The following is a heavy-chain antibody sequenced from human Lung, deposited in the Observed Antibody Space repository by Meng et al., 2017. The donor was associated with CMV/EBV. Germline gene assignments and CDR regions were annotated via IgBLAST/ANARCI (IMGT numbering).Heavy chain of an antibody. CDR2: INTANGAP. CDR3: ARRRGVYHFLEGGGDAYFDY. V-gene: IGHV1-18*04. J-gene: IGHJ4*02. D-gene: IGHD3-16*01. CDR1: GYYFNAFG. Sequence: ASXXVSXKGSGYYFNAFGISWMRQAPGQGLEWMGWINTANGAPRYVQRFQGRVTMTTDKSTATSYMELRSLTSDDTAVYYCARRRGVYHFLEGGGDAYFDYWXQGKXVNGAS.